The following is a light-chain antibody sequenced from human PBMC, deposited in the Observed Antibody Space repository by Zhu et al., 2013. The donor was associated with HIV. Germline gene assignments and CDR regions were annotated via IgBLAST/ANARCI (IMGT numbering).Light chain of an antibody. J-gene: IGKJ4*01. CDR1: QSVSSSY. CDR2: GAS. CDR3: QQYATSPLT. V-gene: IGKV3-20*01. Sequence: EIVLTQSPGTLSLSPGERATLSCRASQSVSSSYLAWYQQKPGQAPRLLIYGASSRATGIPDRFSGSGSVRDFTLTITGLEPEDFAVYYCQQYATSPLTFGGGTKVEIK.